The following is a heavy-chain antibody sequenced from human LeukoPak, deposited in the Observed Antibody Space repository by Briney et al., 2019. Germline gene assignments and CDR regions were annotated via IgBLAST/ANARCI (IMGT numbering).Heavy chain of an antibody. D-gene: IGHD3-22*01. CDR3: ARDSKYYYDSSGGDAFDI. CDR2: ISSSSSYI. J-gene: IGHJ3*02. V-gene: IGHV3-21*01. Sequence: GGSLRLSCAASGFTFSSYSMNWVRQAPGKGLEWVSSISSSSSYIYYADSVKGRFTISRDNAKNSLYLQMNSLRAEDTAVHYCARDSKYYYDSSGGDAFDIWGQGTMVTVSS. CDR1: GFTFSSYS.